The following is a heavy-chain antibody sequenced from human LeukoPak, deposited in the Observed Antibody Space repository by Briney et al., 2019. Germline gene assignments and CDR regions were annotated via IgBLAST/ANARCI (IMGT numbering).Heavy chain of an antibody. CDR1: GFTFSSYA. CDR2: ISYDGSNK. Sequence: GGSLRLSCAASGFTFSSYAMHWVRQAPGKGLEWVAVISYDGSNKYYADSVKGRFTISRDNSKNTLYLQMNSLRAEDTAVYYCAKDSSAAAAGFTLADYWGQGTLVTVSS. CDR3: AKDSSAAAAGFTLADY. V-gene: IGHV3-30-3*01. J-gene: IGHJ4*02. D-gene: IGHD6-13*01.